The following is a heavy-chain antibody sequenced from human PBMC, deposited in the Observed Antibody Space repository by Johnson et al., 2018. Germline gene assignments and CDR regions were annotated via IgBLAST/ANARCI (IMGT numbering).Heavy chain of an antibody. V-gene: IGHV1-3*04. CDR3: AREVHIHTVYEY. J-gene: IGHJ4*02. CDR1: GFNFTAYD. CDR2: IKTDNGNT. Sequence: QVQLVESGAEMKRPGASVKVSCKASGFNFTAYDIHWVRQAPGQRLEWMGWIKTDNGNTRYAQKFWDKVTISRDTSANTAYMEVISLTFEDTAVYYCAREVHIHTVYEYWCQGTLLTVSS. D-gene: IGHD2-8*01.